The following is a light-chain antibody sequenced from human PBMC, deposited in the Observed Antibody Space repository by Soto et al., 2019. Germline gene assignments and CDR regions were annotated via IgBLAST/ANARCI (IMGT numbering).Light chain of an antibody. CDR3: QQFYRYPWT. V-gene: IGKV1-5*03. J-gene: IGKJ1*01. Sequence: DIQMTQSPSTLSASVGDRVTITCRASQSVDTCLAWYQQKPGKAPHLLIYKASSLETGVPSRFSGSESVTEFTLPISSLQPDDFATYHCQQFYRYPWTFGQGTKVEIK. CDR2: KAS. CDR1: QSVDTC.